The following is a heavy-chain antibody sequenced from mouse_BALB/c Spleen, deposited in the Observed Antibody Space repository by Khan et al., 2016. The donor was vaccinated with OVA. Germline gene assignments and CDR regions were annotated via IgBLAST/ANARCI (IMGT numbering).Heavy chain of an antibody. V-gene: IGHV5-9-3*01. Sequence: EVQLVESGGALVKPAGSLKLSCAVSGFTFSTYAMSWFRQTLAKRLQWVATISSDGDYTYYPANVTGRFSISRDNAKNTLYLQMSSLTTEDTAMYSCARSPYGNFAYWGQGTLVTVSA. J-gene: IGHJ3*01. CDR3: ARSPYGNFAY. D-gene: IGHD2-1*01. CDR1: GFTFSTYA. CDR2: ISSDGDYT.